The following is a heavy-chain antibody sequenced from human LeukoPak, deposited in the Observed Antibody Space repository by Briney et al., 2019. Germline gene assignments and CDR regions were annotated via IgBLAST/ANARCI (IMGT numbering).Heavy chain of an antibody. CDR3: ARAVSGTSEDY. CDR1: RFTFSSYD. V-gene: IGHV3-13*04. D-gene: IGHD1/OR15-1a*01. CDR2: IGTAGDT. J-gene: IGHJ4*02. Sequence: GGSLRLSCAASRFTFSSYDMHWVRQATGKGLEWVSAIGTAGDTYYPGSVKGRFTISRDNAKNSMYLQMNSLRVEDTAVYYCARAVSGTSEDYWGQGTLVTVSS.